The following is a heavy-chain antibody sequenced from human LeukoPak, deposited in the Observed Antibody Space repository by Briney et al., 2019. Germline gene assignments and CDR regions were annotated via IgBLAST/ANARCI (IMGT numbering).Heavy chain of an antibody. J-gene: IGHJ5*02. D-gene: IGHD2-2*01. CDR2: NHYSGST. CDR1: GGSISSSSYY. V-gene: IGHV4-39*01. CDR3: ARRLGDCSSTSCYFRFDP. Sequence: SETLSLTCTVSGGSISSSSYYWGWIRQPPGKGLEWIGSNHYSGSTYYNPSLKSRVTISVDTSQNQFSLKLSSVTAADTAVYYCARRLGDCSSTSCYFRFDPWGQGTLVTVSS.